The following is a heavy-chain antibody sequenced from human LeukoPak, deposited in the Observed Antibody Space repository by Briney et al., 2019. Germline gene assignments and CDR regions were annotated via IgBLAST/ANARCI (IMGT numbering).Heavy chain of an antibody. Sequence: SETLSLTCTVSGGSISSRYWSWIRQPPGKGLEWIGYIYYSGSTNYNPSLKSRLTISLDTSKKQFSLKMYTAIAADTAIYYCAGGLRSTSYKAEYFQHWGQGTLVTVSS. CDR1: GGSISSRY. CDR2: IYYSGST. D-gene: IGHD2-2*01. J-gene: IGHJ1*01. CDR3: AGGLRSTSYKAEYFQH. V-gene: IGHV4-59*11.